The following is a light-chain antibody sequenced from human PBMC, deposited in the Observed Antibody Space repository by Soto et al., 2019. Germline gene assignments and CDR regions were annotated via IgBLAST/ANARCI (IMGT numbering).Light chain of an antibody. CDR1: QSVRNNY. J-gene: IGKJ1*01. Sequence: IVLTQSPDTLSLSPGERVTLSCRASQSVRNNYLAWYQQKPGQAPRLLIYETYRRATGIPDRFSGSGSGIDFTLTISRMEPEDFALYLCQQYGGSSRTFGLGTKVAIK. CDR3: QQYGGSSRT. V-gene: IGKV3-20*01. CDR2: ETY.